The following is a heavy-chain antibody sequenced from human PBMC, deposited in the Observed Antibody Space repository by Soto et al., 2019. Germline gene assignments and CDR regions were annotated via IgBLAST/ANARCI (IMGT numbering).Heavy chain of an antibody. D-gene: IGHD4-17*01. Sequence: EVQLVESGGAVVQPGGSLRLSCATSGFKFDDYSMHWVRQTPGKGLEWVCLISWDGRRTNYADSVRGRFTVSRDSSKYSLYMQMNSLRSEDTALYYCTTANYGDYPNWFDSWGHGTLVTVSS. CDR1: GFKFDDYS. CDR2: ISWDGRRT. J-gene: IGHJ5*01. V-gene: IGHV3-43*01. CDR3: TTANYGDYPNWFDS.